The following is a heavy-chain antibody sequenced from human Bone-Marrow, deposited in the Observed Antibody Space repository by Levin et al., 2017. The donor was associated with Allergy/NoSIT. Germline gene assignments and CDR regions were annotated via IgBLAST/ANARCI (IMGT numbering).Heavy chain of an antibody. CDR3: AGAKLRYFDQSAFDS. CDR1: GYTFTSYG. D-gene: IGHD3-9*01. CDR2: ISAYNGNT. V-gene: IGHV1-18*01. J-gene: IGHJ3*02. Sequence: ASVKVSCKASGYTFTSYGISWVRQAPGQGLEWMGWISAYNGNTNYAQKLQGRVTMTTDTSTSTAYMELRSLRSDDTAVYYCAGAKLRYFDQSAFDSWGQGTMVTVSS.